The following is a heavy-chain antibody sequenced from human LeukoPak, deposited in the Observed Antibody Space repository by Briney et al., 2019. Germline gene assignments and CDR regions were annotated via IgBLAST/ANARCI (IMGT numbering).Heavy chain of an antibody. D-gene: IGHD5-18*01. CDR3: ARDLDTAMVS. CDR2: IKQDGSEK. Sequence: GGSLRLPCAASGFTFSSYWMSWVRHAPGKGLEWVANIKQDGSEKDYVDSVKGRFTISRDNAKNSLYLQMNSLRAEDTAVYYCARDLDTAMVSWGQGTLVTVSS. J-gene: IGHJ5*02. CDR1: GFTFSSYW. V-gene: IGHV3-7*01.